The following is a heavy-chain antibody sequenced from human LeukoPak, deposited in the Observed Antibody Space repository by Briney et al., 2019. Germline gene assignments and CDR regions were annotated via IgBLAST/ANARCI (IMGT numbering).Heavy chain of an antibody. J-gene: IGHJ4*02. CDR1: GFTFSSYA. V-gene: IGHV3-23*01. CDR2: ISGSGGST. D-gene: IGHD3-22*01. Sequence: GGSLRLSCAASGFTFSSYALSWVRQAPGKGLEWVSAISGSGGSTYYADSVKGRFTISRDNSKNTLYLQMNSLRAEDTAVYYCAKDMNYYDSTSDYWGQGTLVTVSS. CDR3: AKDMNYYDSTSDY.